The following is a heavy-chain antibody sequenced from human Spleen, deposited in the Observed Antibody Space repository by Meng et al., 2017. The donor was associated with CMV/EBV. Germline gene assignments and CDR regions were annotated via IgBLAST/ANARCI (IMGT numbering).Heavy chain of an antibody. Sequence: GGSLRLSCATSGFTFSSHSLNWVRQAPGKGLEWVANIKHDGSEKFYVDCVKGRFTISRDNAENSLDLQMNRLRAEDTAVYYCTTPPGDYESSGYYFMDWGQGTLVTVSS. V-gene: IGHV3-7*01. CDR3: TTPPGDYESSGYYFMD. J-gene: IGHJ4*02. D-gene: IGHD3-22*01. CDR2: IKHDGSEK. CDR1: GFTFSSHS.